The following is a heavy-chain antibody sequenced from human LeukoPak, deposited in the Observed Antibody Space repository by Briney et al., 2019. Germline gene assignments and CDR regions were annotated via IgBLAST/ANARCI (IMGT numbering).Heavy chain of an antibody. CDR2: ISSSSTYI. Sequence: PGGSLRLSCAASGFTFSNYNMNWVRQAPGKGLEWVSSISSSSTYIYYADSVKGRFTISRDNPKNTLYLQMNSLRAEDTAVYYCARDRYGGGSYRAELDYWGQGTLVTVSS. D-gene: IGHD1-26*01. CDR3: ARDRYGGGSYRAELDY. J-gene: IGHJ4*02. V-gene: IGHV3-21*01. CDR1: GFTFSNYN.